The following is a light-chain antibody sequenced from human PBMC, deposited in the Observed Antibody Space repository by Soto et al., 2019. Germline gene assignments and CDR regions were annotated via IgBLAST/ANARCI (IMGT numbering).Light chain of an antibody. Sequence: DIQMTQSPSCLSASVGDIVTITCRASQGISTYLNWYHQKPGKAPKLLIYAASSLQSGVPSRFSGSGSETDFTLTISSLQPEDFATYSCQKSYSTTWTFGQGTKVDIK. CDR2: AAS. CDR3: QKSYSTTWT. CDR1: QGISTY. V-gene: IGKV1-39*01. J-gene: IGKJ1*01.